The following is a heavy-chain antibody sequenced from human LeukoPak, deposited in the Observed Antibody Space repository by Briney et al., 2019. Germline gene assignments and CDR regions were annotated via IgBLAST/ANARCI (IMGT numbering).Heavy chain of an antibody. CDR3: AKDELEGRQPLDY. V-gene: IGHV3-23*01. D-gene: IGHD3-3*01. CDR1: GFTFSSYA. Sequence: GGSLRLSCAASGFTFSSYAMSWVRQAPGKGLEWVSATSGSGGSTYYADSVKGRFTISRDNSKNTLYLQMNSLRAEDTAVYYCAKDELEGRQPLDYWGQGTLVTVSS. CDR2: TSGSGGST. J-gene: IGHJ4*02.